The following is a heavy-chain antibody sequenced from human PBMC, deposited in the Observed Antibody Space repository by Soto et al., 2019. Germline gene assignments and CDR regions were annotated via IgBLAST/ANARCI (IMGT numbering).Heavy chain of an antibody. CDR3: AALGGSSFGRGGSGWLREAYYYGMDV. CDR1: GFTFSSYA. V-gene: IGHV3-23*01. Sequence: GGSLRLSCAASGFTFSSYAMSWVRQAPGKGLEWVSAISGSGGSTYYADSVKGRFTISRDNSKNTLYLQMNSLRAEDTAVYYCAALGGSSFGRGGSGWLREAYYYGMDVWGQGTTVTVSS. J-gene: IGHJ6*02. D-gene: IGHD6-19*01. CDR2: ISGSGGST.